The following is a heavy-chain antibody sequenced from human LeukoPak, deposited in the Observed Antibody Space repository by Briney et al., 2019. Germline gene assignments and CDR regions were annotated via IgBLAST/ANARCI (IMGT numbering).Heavy chain of an antibody. CDR3: ARETSLAGFASGLGFNY. CDR2: IYGSGYT. D-gene: IGHD6-19*01. Sequence: KPSETLSLTCTVSGGSISGWYWSWIRQPPGKGLEWIGYIYGSGYTNYNPSLKSRVTMSIDTSKKHFSLKLTSVTAADTATYYCARETSLAGFASGLGFNYWGQGILVTVSS. V-gene: IGHV4-59*01. CDR1: GGSISGWY. J-gene: IGHJ4*02.